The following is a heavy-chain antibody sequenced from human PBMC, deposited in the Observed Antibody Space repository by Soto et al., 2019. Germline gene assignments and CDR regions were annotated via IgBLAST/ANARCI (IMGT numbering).Heavy chain of an antibody. Sequence: GASVKVSCKASGFTFTSSAVLWVRQARGQRLEWIGWIVVGSGNTNYAQKFQERVTITRDMSTSTAYTELSSLRAEDTAVYYCAAEAPESGMDVWGQGTTVTVSS. CDR1: GFTFTSSA. J-gene: IGHJ6*02. CDR3: AAEAPESGMDV. V-gene: IGHV1-58*01. CDR2: IVVGSGNT.